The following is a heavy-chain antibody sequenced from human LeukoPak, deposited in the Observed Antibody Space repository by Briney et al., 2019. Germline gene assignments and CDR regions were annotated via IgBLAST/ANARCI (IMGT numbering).Heavy chain of an antibody. Sequence: ATSLRLSCAASGFTFRSYGMHWVRQAPGRGLEWVAVISYDGSNEYYVDPVKGRFNISRDNSKNTLYLQMHSLRVEDTARYYCAKGANDFYYYGLDVWGQGTTVTVSS. V-gene: IGHV3-30*18. CDR2: ISYDGSNE. CDR1: GFTFRSYG. D-gene: IGHD1-1*01. J-gene: IGHJ6*02. CDR3: AKGANDFYYYGLDV.